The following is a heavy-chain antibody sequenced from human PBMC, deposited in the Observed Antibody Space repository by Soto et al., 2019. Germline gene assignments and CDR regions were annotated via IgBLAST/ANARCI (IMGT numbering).Heavy chain of an antibody. J-gene: IGHJ5*02. CDR3: ARSPYYDYVWGSYRPFTWFDP. CDR1: GFTFSSYA. Sequence: PGGSLRLSCAASGFTFSSYAMHWVRQAPGKGLEYVSAISSNGGSTYYANSVKGRFTISRDNSKNTLYLQMGSLRAEDMAVYYCARSPYYDYVWGSYRPFTWFDPWGQGTLVTVSS. CDR2: ISSNGGST. D-gene: IGHD3-16*02. V-gene: IGHV3-64*01.